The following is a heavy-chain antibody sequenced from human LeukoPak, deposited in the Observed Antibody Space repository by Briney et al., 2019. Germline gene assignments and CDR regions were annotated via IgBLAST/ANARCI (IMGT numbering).Heavy chain of an antibody. D-gene: IGHD2-15*01. CDR1: GGSVSSGSYY. CDR3: ARLGFCSGGNCHTDY. V-gene: IGHV4-61*01. Sequence: SETLSLTCTVSGGSVSSGSYYWSWIRQPPGKGLEWIGYIYYSGGTNYNPSLKSRVTISVDTSKNQFSLNLKSVTAADTAVYYCARLGFCSGGNCHTDYWGQGTLVTVSS. CDR2: IYYSGGT. J-gene: IGHJ4*02.